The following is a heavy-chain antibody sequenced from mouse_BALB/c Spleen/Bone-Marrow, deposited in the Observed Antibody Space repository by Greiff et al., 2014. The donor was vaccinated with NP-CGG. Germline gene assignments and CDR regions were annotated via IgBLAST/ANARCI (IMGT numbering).Heavy chain of an antibody. CDR1: GYTFTSYY. CDR2: INPSNGAN. J-gene: IGHJ4*01. V-gene: IGHV1S81*02. D-gene: IGHD2-1*01. Sequence: QVQLQQPGAELVKPGASVKLSCKASGYTFTSYYMFWVKQRPGQGLEWIGGINPSNGANNFNEKFKSKATLTVDKSSSTAYMQLSSLTSEDSAVYYCSRGGNFDVMDYWGQGTSVTASS. CDR3: SRGGNFDVMDY.